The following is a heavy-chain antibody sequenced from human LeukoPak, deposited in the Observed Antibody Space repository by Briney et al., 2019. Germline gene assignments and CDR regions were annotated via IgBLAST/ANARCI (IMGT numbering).Heavy chain of an antibody. CDR3: AKHPSGYYYDLFDY. D-gene: IGHD3-22*01. Sequence: PGGTLRLSCAASGFTFSSYGMSWVRQAPGKGLEWVSGISGNSGTTYYADSVKGRFTISRDNSKNTLYLHMNNLRAEDTAVYYCAKHPSGYYYDLFDYWGQGTLVTVSS. CDR1: GFTFSSYG. J-gene: IGHJ4*02. V-gene: IGHV3-23*01. CDR2: ISGNSGTT.